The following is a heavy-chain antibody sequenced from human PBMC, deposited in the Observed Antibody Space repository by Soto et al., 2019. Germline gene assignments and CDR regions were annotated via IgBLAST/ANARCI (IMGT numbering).Heavy chain of an antibody. V-gene: IGHV3-23*01. D-gene: IGHD3-22*01. CDR2: DSGIGGRT. CDR1: GFTFSSYA. J-gene: IGHJ2*01. CDR3: AKRPYDSDWYFDL. Sequence: EVQLLESGGGLVQPGGSLRLSCAASGFTFSSYAMSWVRQAPGKGLEWVSGDSGIGGRTYYADSVKGRFTISRDNSKNTLYLQMDSLRAEDTAVYYCAKRPYDSDWYFDLWGRGTLVTVSS.